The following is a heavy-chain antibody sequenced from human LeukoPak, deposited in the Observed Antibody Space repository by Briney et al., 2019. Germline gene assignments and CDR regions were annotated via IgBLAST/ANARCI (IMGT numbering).Heavy chain of an antibody. V-gene: IGHV3-7*01. Sequence: GGSLRLSCAASGFTFSSYWMSWARQAPGKGLEWVANIKQDGSEKYYVDSVKGRFTISRDNAKNSLYLQMNSLRAEDTAVYYCARDFPLFCGGDCYSGAFDIWGQGTMVTVSS. CDR1: GFTFSSYW. J-gene: IGHJ3*02. CDR3: ARDFPLFCGGDCYSGAFDI. CDR2: IKQDGSEK. D-gene: IGHD2-21*02.